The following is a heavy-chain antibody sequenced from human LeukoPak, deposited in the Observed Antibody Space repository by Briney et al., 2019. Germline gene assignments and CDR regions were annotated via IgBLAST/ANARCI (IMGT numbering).Heavy chain of an antibody. CDR1: GYTSIDYY. D-gene: IGHD1-26*01. J-gene: IGHJ5*02. Sequence: GASVKVSCKTSGYTSIDYYMHWVRQAPGQGLEWMGWVNPVSGRTSITQKFRDKITLTRDTSITTFYMEVTWLTSDDTALYYCARADRLDGSPYLIGPWGQGTLVTVSS. CDR2: VNPVSGRT. V-gene: IGHV1-2*02. CDR3: ARADRLDGSPYLIGP.